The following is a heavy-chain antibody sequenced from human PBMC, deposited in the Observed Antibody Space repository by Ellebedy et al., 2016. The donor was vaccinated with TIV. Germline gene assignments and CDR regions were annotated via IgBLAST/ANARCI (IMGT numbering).Heavy chain of an antibody. CDR3: ARGGTAGGFDV. Sequence: GGSLRLSXAPPGFFFISHWMSWFRQVPGKGLEWVANIKEDGSEEYYGDSVKGRCTIFRDNDKNSLNLQMVSLRAEDTAVYYCARGGTAGGFDVWGQGTMVTVSS. J-gene: IGHJ3*01. CDR2: IKEDGSEE. D-gene: IGHD2-8*02. V-gene: IGHV3-7*01. CDR1: GFFFISHW.